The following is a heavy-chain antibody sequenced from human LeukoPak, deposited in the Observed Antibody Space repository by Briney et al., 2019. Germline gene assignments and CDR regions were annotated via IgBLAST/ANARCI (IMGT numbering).Heavy chain of an antibody. Sequence: SETLSLTCTVSGGSTSTYFWSWIRQPPGKGLEWIAYIYYSGSTSYNPSLKSRVTMSIDTSKNQFSLKLSSVTAADTAVYYCARVKRKYQLLKPLHETPSHYFDYWGQGTLVTVSS. V-gene: IGHV4-59*12. D-gene: IGHD2-2*01. J-gene: IGHJ4*02. CDR1: GGSTSTYF. CDR3: ARVKRKYQLLKPLHETPSHYFDY. CDR2: IYYSGST.